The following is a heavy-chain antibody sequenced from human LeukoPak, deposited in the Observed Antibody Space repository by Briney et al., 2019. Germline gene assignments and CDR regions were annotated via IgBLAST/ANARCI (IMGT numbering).Heavy chain of an antibody. CDR2: ISSSSTYI. CDR1: GFTFSSYW. Sequence: PGGSLRLSCAASGFTFSSYWVNWARQTPGKGLEWVSSISSSSTYIYYADSVKGRFTVSRDNAKNSLYLQMNSLRAEDTAVYFCASQYTSSRIFDDWGQGTLVTVSS. J-gene: IGHJ4*02. D-gene: IGHD6-13*01. CDR3: ASQYTSSRIFDD. V-gene: IGHV3-21*01.